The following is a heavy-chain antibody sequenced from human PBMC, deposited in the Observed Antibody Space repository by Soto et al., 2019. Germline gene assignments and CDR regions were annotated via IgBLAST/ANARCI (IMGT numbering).Heavy chain of an antibody. CDR3: ARERRWEPLLY. J-gene: IGHJ4*02. V-gene: IGHV1-18*01. CDR2: VSAYNRNT. Sequence: QVQLVQSGPEVKKPGASVKVSCKGSGYTFSNYGATWVRQAPGQGLERLGWVSAYNRNTDYAQKFEDRATMTIDTSTNTAYVELRGLTPDDQAVYYWARERRWEPLLYWGQGTL. D-gene: IGHD1-26*01. CDR1: GYTFSNYG.